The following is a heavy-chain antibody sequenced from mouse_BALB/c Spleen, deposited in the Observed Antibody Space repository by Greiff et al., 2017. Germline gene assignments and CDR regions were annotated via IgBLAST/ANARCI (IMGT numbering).Heavy chain of an antibody. CDR1: GFTFSSFG. CDR3: ARGNYVSYWYFDV. CDR2: ISSGSSTI. Sequence: EVHLVESGGGLVQPGGSRKLSCAASGFTFSSFGMHWVRQAPEKGLEWVAYISSGSSTIYYADTVKGRFTISRDNPKNTLFLQMTSLRSEDTAMYYCARGNYVSYWYFDVLGAGTTVTVSS. V-gene: IGHV5-17*02. D-gene: IGHD2-1*01. J-gene: IGHJ1*01.